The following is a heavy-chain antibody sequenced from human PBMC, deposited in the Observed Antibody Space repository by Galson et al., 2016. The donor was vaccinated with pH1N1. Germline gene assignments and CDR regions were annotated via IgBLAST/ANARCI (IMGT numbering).Heavy chain of an antibody. CDR2: IYPGDSDT. V-gene: IGHV5-51*03. Sequence: QSGAEVKKPGESLRISCQGSGSSFTSYWIAWVRQMPGKGLEWMGIIYPGDSDTRYSPSFQGQVTISADKSISTAYMQWSSLRASDTAMYYTARLPYCDTTSCPFDYWGQGTLVTVSS. CDR1: GSSFTSYW. CDR3: ARLPYCDTTSCPFDY. D-gene: IGHD2-2*01. J-gene: IGHJ4*02.